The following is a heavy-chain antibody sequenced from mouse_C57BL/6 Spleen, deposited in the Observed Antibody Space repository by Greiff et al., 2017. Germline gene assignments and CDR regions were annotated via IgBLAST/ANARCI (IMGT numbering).Heavy chain of an antibody. J-gene: IGHJ4*01. Sequence: EVKLVESGPELVKPGASVKMSCKASGYTFTDYNMHWVKQSHGKSLEWIGYINPNNGGTSYNQKFKGKATLTVNKSSSTAYMELRSLTSEDSAVYYCARYASLYYYGSSYDAMDYWGQGTSVTVSS. CDR3: ARYASLYYYGSSYDAMDY. V-gene: IGHV1-22*01. CDR1: GYTFTDYN. CDR2: INPNNGGT. D-gene: IGHD1-1*01.